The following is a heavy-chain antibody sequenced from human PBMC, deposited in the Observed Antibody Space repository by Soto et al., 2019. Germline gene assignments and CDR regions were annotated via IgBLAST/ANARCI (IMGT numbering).Heavy chain of an antibody. D-gene: IGHD3-22*01. CDR3: ARATYYYDSSGYSDRVLDY. CDR1: GGSISSGGYY. V-gene: IGHV4-31*03. J-gene: IGHJ4*02. Sequence: QVQLQESGPGLVKPSQTLSLTCTVSGGSISSGGYYWSWIRQHPGKGLDWIGYIYYSGNTYYNPSLKSRVTISEDTSKNQFSLKLSSVTAADTAVYYCARATYYYDSSGYSDRVLDYWGQGTLVTVSS. CDR2: IYYSGNT.